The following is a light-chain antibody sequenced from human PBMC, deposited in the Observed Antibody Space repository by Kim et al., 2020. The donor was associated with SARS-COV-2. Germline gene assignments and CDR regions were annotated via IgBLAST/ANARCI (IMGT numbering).Light chain of an antibody. CDR1: QNINNW. V-gene: IGKV1-5*03. J-gene: IGKJ2*01. CDR3: QQYDTYHT. Sequence: DIQMTQSPSTLSASVGDSVTITCRASQNINNWLAWYQLRPGRAPKLLIYKASNLESWVPSRFSGSGSGTEFTLTIYSLQPDDFATYYCQQYDTYHTFGQGTKLEI. CDR2: KAS.